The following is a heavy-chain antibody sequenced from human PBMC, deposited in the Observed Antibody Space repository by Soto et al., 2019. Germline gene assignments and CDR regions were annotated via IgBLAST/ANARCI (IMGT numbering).Heavy chain of an antibody. J-gene: IGHJ6*02. CDR1: GFIFTNYA. V-gene: IGHV3-23*01. D-gene: IGHD3-10*01. Sequence: GGSLRLSCAASGFIFTNYAMSWVRQAPGKGLEWVSAISGSGDSTYYAGSVKGRFTISRDNSMNTLYPQMNSLRAEDTAVYYCAKDSQITILPVVWGQGTTVTVSS. CDR2: ISGSGDST. CDR3: AKDSQITILPVV.